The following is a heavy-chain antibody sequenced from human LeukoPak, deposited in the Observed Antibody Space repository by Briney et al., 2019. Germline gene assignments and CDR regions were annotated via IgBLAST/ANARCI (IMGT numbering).Heavy chain of an antibody. D-gene: IGHD3-16*01. CDR1: GGSISSSSYY. V-gene: IGHV4-39*07. J-gene: IGHJ4*02. Sequence: SETLSLTCTVSGGSISSSSYYWGWIRQPPGKGLEWIGSIYYSGSTYYNPSLKSRVTISVDTSKNQFSLKLSSVTAADTAVYYCAQEGYDYVWGSTPTRYYFDYWGQGTLVTVSS. CDR3: AQEGYDYVWGSTPTRYYFDY. CDR2: IYYSGST.